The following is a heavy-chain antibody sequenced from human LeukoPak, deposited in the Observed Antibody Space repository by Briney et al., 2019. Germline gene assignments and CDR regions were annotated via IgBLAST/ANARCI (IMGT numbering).Heavy chain of an antibody. J-gene: IGHJ3*02. CDR1: GGTFSSYA. Sequence: SVKVSCKASGGTFSSYAISWVRQAPGQGLEWMGGIIPIFGTANYAQKFQGRVTITTDESTSTAYMELSSLRAEDTAVYYCARERIAVAGTVDLDAFDIWGQGTMVTVSS. D-gene: IGHD6-19*01. V-gene: IGHV1-69*05. CDR3: ARERIAVAGTVDLDAFDI. CDR2: IIPIFGTA.